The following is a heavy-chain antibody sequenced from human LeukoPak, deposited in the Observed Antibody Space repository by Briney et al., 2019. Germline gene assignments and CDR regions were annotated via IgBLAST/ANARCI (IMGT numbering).Heavy chain of an antibody. J-gene: IGHJ4*02. Sequence: GGSLILSCAASGFNFISYEMNWVRQAPGKGLEWVSYISSSGSVKSYADSVKGRFTIFRDNAKNSLYLQMNSLRVEDTAVYYCARDDFWSADPAPFDYWGQGTLVTVSS. D-gene: IGHD3-3*01. CDR1: GFNFISYE. V-gene: IGHV3-48*03. CDR2: ISSSGSVK. CDR3: ARDDFWSADPAPFDY.